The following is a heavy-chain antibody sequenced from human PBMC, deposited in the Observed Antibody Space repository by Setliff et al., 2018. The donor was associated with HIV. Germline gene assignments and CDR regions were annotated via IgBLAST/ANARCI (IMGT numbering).Heavy chain of an antibody. CDR2: IRYDGNDK. CDR1: AFIFTTYG. D-gene: IGHD5-18*01. V-gene: IGHV3-30*02. Sequence: GGSLRLSCEASAFIFTTYGMHWVRQAPGKGLEWIAFIRYDGNDKYYADSVKGRFTISRDNTKNSLYLQMDSLRAEDTTVYYCARKLQPGYGMDVWGQGTTVTVSS. J-gene: IGHJ6*02. CDR3: ARKLQPGYGMDV.